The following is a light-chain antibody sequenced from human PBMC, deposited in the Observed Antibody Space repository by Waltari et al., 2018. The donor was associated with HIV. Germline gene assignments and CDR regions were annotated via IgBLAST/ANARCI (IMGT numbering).Light chain of an antibody. CDR1: QDISMF. CDR2: AAS. J-gene: IGKJ3*01. Sequence: IQMTQSPSSLSASVGDTVTITCRASQDISMFLSWYQQKPGEAPKLLIHAASSLPTGSPARFRGRGSGTEFTLTISCLQPEDFATYFCLQIYRTPLTFGPGTKLDMK. CDR3: LQIYRTPLT. V-gene: IGKV1-39*01.